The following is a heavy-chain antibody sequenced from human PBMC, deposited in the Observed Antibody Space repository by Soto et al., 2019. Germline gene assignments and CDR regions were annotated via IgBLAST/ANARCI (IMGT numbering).Heavy chain of an antibody. J-gene: IGHJ4*02. V-gene: IGHV1-2*02. D-gene: IGHD2-15*01. CDR2: INPNSGGT. CDR3: ARGLIVVVVAATCPDY. CDR1: GYTFTGYY. Sequence: ASVKVSCKASGYTFTGYYMHWVRQAPGQGLEWMGWINPNSGGTNYAQKFQGRVTMTRDTSISTAYMELSRLRSDDTAVYYCARGLIVVVVAATCPDYWGQGTLVTVSS.